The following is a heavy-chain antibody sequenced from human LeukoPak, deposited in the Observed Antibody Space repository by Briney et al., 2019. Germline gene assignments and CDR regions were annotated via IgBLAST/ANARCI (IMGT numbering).Heavy chain of an antibody. D-gene: IGHD6-19*01. CDR2: ISGSGNTV. J-gene: IGHJ4*02. V-gene: IGHV3-48*04. CDR3: SRVYSSSFYCLGF. CDR1: GFTISDYG. Sequence: QAGGSLRLSCAASGFTISDYGVNWIRQAPGKGLEWISYISGSGNTVYYADSMRGRFTISRDNAKNSLYLQMYNLKAEDTAVYYCSRVYSSSFYCLGFWGQGTPVTVSS.